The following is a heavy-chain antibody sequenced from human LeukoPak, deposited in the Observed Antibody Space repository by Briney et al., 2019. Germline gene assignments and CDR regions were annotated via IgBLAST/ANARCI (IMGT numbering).Heavy chain of an antibody. CDR1: GGSISSGGYY. D-gene: IGHD3-22*01. J-gene: IGHJ4*02. CDR2: IYYSGST. Sequence: SQTLSLTCTVSGGSISSGGYYWSWIRQHPGKGLEWIGYIYYSGSTYYNPSLKSRVTISVDTSKTQFSLKLSSVTAADTAVYYCARGGGYYYDSSGYLDYWGQGTLVTVSS. CDR3: ARGGGYYYDSSGYLDY. V-gene: IGHV4-31*03.